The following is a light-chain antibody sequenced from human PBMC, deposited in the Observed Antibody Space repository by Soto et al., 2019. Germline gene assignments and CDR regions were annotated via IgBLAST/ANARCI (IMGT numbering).Light chain of an antibody. CDR3: CSYGHDSTLL. CDR1: NSDVVSFNL. J-gene: IGLJ2*01. CDR2: EGN. Sequence: QSALTQPASVSGSPGQSITISCTGSNSDVVSFNLVSWYQHPPGRGPQLIIYEGNKRPSGVANRFSGSKSANTASLTSSGLQAEDEGDYHCCSYGHDSTLLFGGGTKLTVL. V-gene: IGLV2-23*01.